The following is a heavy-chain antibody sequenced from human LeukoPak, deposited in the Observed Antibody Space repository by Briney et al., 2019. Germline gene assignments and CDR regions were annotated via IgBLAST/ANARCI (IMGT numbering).Heavy chain of an antibody. D-gene: IGHD2-2*01. J-gene: IGHJ4*02. V-gene: IGHV4-34*01. CDR3: ARGLVVPAALFDY. CDR2: INHSGST. Sequence: PSETLSLTCAVYGGSFSGYYWSWIRQPPGKGLEWIGEINHSGSTNYNPSLKSRVTISVDTSKNQFSLKLSSVTAADTAVYYCARGLVVPAALFDYWGQGTLVTVSS. CDR1: GGSFSGYY.